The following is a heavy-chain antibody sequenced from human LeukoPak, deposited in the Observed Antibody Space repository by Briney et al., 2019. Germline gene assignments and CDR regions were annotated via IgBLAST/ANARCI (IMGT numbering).Heavy chain of an antibody. D-gene: IGHD3-3*01. Sequence: GGSLRLSCAASGFTFNNYAMSWVRQAPGKGLEWVSGISWNSGSIGYADSVKGRFTISRDNAKNSLYLQMNSLRAEDTALYYCAKDATYDVWDAFDIWGQGTMVTVSS. CDR2: ISWNSGSI. J-gene: IGHJ3*02. V-gene: IGHV3-9*01. CDR3: AKDATYDVWDAFDI. CDR1: GFTFNNYA.